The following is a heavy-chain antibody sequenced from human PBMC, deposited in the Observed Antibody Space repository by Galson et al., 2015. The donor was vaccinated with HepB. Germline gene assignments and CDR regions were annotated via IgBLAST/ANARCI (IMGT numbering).Heavy chain of an antibody. Sequence: SLRLSCAASGFTFSSYAMSWVRQAPGKGLEWVSAISGSGGSTYYADSVKGRFTISRDNSKNTLYLQMNSLRAEDTAVYYCAKERFLEWLSSLWTIFDYWGQGTLVTVSS. CDR2: ISGSGGST. D-gene: IGHD3-3*01. J-gene: IGHJ4*02. V-gene: IGHV3-23*01. CDR1: GFTFSSYA. CDR3: AKERFLEWLSSLWTIFDY.